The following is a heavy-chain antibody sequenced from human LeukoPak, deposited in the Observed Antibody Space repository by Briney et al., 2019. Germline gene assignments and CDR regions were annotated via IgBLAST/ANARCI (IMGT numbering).Heavy chain of an antibody. D-gene: IGHD3-22*01. J-gene: IGHJ6*02. CDR2: IYPGDSDT. Sequence: GESLKISCKGSGYSFTSYRIGWVRQMPGKGLEWMGIIYPGDSDTRYSPSFQGQVTISADKSISTAYLQWSSLKASDTAMYYCARHYELTRIGAYDSSGSLWLDVWGQGTTVTVSS. CDR1: GYSFTSYR. V-gene: IGHV5-51*01. CDR3: ARHYELTRIGAYDSSGSLWLDV.